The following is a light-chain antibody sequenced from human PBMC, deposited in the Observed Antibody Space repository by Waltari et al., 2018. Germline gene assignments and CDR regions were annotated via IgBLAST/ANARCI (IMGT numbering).Light chain of an antibody. Sequence: DIVMTQSPVSLPVTPGEPASIPCRSSRSLLHSNGYNHLDWYLQKPGQSPRLLIYLGSTRASGVPDRFSGSGSGTDFTLRISRVEAEDVGVYYCMQASHTPSVAFGGGTKVEIK. CDR2: LGS. CDR3: MQASHTPSVA. V-gene: IGKV2-28*01. J-gene: IGKJ4*01. CDR1: RSLLHSNGYNH.